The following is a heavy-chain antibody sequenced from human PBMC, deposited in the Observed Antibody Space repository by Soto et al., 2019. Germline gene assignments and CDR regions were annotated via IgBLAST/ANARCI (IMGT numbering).Heavy chain of an antibody. CDR2: ISYDGSNK. J-gene: IGHJ4*02. CDR1: GFTFSSYG. V-gene: IGHV3-30*03. CDR3: ATLKGYCSGGSCYSVDY. Sequence: QVQLVESGGGVVQPGRSLRLSCAASGFTFSSYGMHWVRQAPGKGLEWVAVISYDGSNKYYADSVKGRFTISRDNSKNTLYLQMNSLRAEDTAVYYCATLKGYCSGGSCYSVDYWGQGTLVTVSS. D-gene: IGHD2-15*01.